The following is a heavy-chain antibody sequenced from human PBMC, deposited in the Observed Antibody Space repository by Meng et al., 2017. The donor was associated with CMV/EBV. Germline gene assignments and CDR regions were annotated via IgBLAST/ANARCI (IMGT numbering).Heavy chain of an antibody. CDR1: SIYA. CDR2: ISDSGGTT. D-gene: IGHD3-22*01. J-gene: IGHJ4*02. Sequence: SIYAMSWVRQAPGKGLEWVSAISDSGGTTYYADSVRGRFTISRDNSKNTLYLQMNSLRAEDTAVYYCAKDPSLGYYDSSGPTAYFDYWGQGTLVTVSS. CDR3: AKDPSLGYYDSSGPTAYFDY. V-gene: IGHV3-23*01.